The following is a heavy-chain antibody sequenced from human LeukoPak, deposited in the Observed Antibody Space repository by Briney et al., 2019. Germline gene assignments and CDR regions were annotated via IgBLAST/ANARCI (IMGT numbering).Heavy chain of an antibody. CDR3: ARVRRYCTDGVCPTGFDP. D-gene: IGHD2-8*01. CDR2: IYNSGST. V-gene: IGHV4-59*01. Sequence: PSETLSLTCTVSGGSLSSYYWSWIRQPPGKGLEWIGYIYNSGSTNYNPSLKSQVTISVDTSKNQFSLKLSSVTAADTAVYYCARVRRYCTDGVCPTGFDPWGQGTLVTVSS. J-gene: IGHJ5*02. CDR1: GGSLSSYY.